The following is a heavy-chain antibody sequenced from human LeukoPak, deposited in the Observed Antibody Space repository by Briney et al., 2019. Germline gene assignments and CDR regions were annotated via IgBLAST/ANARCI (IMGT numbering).Heavy chain of an antibody. V-gene: IGHV3-48*04. CDR3: AREALRTSIDS. D-gene: IGHD3-3*01. CDR2: ISHYSRTT. CDR1: GFRISGYS. Sequence: PGGSLRLSCVASGFRISGYSFNWVRQVPGKGLEWVSFISHYSRTTYCADSVKGRFTISRDNTESSVYLQMNSLKAEDTGIYYCAREALRTSIDSWGQGTLVSVSS. J-gene: IGHJ4*02.